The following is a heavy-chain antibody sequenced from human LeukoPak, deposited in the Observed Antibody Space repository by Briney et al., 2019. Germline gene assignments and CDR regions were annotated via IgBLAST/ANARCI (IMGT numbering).Heavy chain of an antibody. Sequence: KASETLSLTCTVSGVPISSYYWSWIRQPPGKGLEWVGYIYYSGSTNYNPSLKSRVTISVDTSKSQCSLKLSSVTAADTAVYYCARSRGYSYGYGFDYWGQGTLVTVSS. J-gene: IGHJ4*02. D-gene: IGHD5-18*01. CDR3: ARSRGYSYGYGFDY. CDR2: IYYSGST. CDR1: GVPISSYY. V-gene: IGHV4-59*01.